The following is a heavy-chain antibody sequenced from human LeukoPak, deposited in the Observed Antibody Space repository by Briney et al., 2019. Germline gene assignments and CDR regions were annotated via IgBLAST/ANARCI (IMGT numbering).Heavy chain of an antibody. V-gene: IGHV3-20*04. J-gene: IGHJ4*02. CDR2: LNWSGGST. CDR1: GFTFDDYG. CDR3: ARVGGQEMATMEFDY. Sequence: GGSLRLYCAASGFTFDDYGMSWVRQAPGKGLEWVSGLNWSGGSTGYADSVKGRFTISRDNAKNSLYLQMNSLRAEDTALYYCARVGGQEMATMEFDYWGQGTLVTVSS. D-gene: IGHD5-24*01.